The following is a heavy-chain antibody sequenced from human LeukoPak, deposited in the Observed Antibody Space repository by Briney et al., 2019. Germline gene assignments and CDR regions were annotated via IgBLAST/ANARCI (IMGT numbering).Heavy chain of an antibody. Sequence: GGSLRLSCAASGFTFSDYYMSWIRQAPGKGLEWVSYISSSSSYTNYADSVKGRFTISRDNAKNSLYLQMNSLRAEDMAVYYCAREGSVVVPHYYFDYWGQGTLVTVSS. V-gene: IGHV3-11*06. CDR1: GFTFSDYY. CDR3: AREGSVVVPHYYFDY. CDR2: ISSSSSYT. J-gene: IGHJ4*02. D-gene: IGHD2-2*01.